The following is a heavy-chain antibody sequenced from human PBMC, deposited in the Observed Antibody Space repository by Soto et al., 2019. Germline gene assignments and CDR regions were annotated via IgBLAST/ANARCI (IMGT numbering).Heavy chain of an antibody. CDR3: VTGNHHDDY. V-gene: IGHV3-30-3*01. CDR1: GLTFSSYA. Sequence: QVQLVESGGGVVQPGRSLRVSCVASGLTFSSYAMYWVRQPPGKGLEWLAIITYDGINKYYADSVKGRFTISRDDSKNTIYLQMNSLRPEDTAVYYCVTGNHHDDYWGQGTLVTVSS. J-gene: IGHJ4*02. CDR2: ITYDGINK.